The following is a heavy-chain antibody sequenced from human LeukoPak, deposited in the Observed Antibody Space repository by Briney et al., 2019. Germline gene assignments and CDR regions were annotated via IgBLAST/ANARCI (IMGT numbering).Heavy chain of an antibody. V-gene: IGHV5-51*01. J-gene: IGHJ6*02. CDR1: GYGFTSYW. CDR3: ARGDGYNNVYYGMDV. D-gene: IGHD5-24*01. Sequence: GESLKISCKGSGYGFTSYWIGWVRQMPGKGLEWMGIIYPGDSDTRYSPSFQGQVTISADKSISTAYLQWSSLKASDTAMYYCARGDGYNNVYYGMDVWGQGTTVTVSS. CDR2: IYPGDSDT.